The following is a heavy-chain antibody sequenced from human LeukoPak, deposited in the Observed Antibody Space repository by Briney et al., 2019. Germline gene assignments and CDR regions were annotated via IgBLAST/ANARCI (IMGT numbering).Heavy chain of an antibody. CDR3: ARPRIDTVAAFDI. J-gene: IGHJ3*02. V-gene: IGHV3-48*03. D-gene: IGHD5-12*01. Sequence: GGSLRLSCAASGFTFSSYEMNWVRQAPGKGLEWVSYISSSGSTIYYADSVKGRFTISRDNAKNSLYLQMNSLRAEDTAVYYCARPRIDTVAAFDIWGQGTMVTVSS. CDR2: ISSSGSTI. CDR1: GFTFSSYE.